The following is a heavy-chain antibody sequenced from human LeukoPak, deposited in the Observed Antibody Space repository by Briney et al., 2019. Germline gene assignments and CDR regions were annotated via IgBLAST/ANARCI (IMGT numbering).Heavy chain of an antibody. D-gene: IGHD5-18*01. CDR1: GGSISSGSYY. V-gene: IGHV4-61*02. Sequence: SETLSLTCTVSGGSISSGSYYWSWIRQPAGKGLEWIGRIYTSGSINYNPSLKSRVTISVDTSKNQFSLQLSSVTAADTAVYYCAREEDTAMGPTFDYWGQGTLVTVSS. CDR2: IYTSGSI. CDR3: AREEDTAMGPTFDY. J-gene: IGHJ4*02.